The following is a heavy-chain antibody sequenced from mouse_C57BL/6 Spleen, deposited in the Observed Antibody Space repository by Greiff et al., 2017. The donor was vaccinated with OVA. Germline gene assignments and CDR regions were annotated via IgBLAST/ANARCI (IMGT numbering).Heavy chain of an antibody. J-gene: IGHJ4*01. CDR2: ISSGGDYI. V-gene: IGHV5-9-1*02. CDR1: GFTFSSYA. Sequence: DVMLVESGEGLVKPGGSLKLSCAASGFTFSSYAMSWVRQTPEKRLEWVAYISSGGDYIYFADTVKGRFTISRDNARNTLYLQMSSLKSEDTAMYYCTREMVPYAMDYWGQGTSVTVSS. D-gene: IGHD2-3*01. CDR3: TREMVPYAMDY.